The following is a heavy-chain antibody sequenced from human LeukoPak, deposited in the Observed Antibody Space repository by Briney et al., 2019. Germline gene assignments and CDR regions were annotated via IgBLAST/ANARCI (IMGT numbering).Heavy chain of an antibody. Sequence: GGSLRLSCVASGFTVNRRYMTWVRQAPGKGLEWVSVIYSGGSTNYADSVRGRFTISRDSSRNTLYLQMNSLRAEDTAVYYCATRPSGDYPYFDYWGQGTLVTVSS. V-gene: IGHV3-66*01. J-gene: IGHJ4*02. CDR1: GFTVNRRY. D-gene: IGHD4-17*01. CDR2: IYSGGST. CDR3: ATRPSGDYPYFDY.